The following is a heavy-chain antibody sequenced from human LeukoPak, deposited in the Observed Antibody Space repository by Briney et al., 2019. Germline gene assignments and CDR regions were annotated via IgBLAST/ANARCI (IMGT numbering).Heavy chain of an antibody. CDR2: IIPIFGTA. J-gene: IGHJ4*02. D-gene: IGHD5-24*01. CDR3: ARDRGVEMATITWSYFDY. CDR1: GGTLSSYA. Sequence: SVKVSCKASGGTLSSYAISWVRQAPGQGLEWMGGIIPIFGTANYAQKFQGRVTITTDESTRTAYMELSSRRSDDTAVYYCARDRGVEMATITWSYFDYWGQGTLVTVSS. V-gene: IGHV1-69*05.